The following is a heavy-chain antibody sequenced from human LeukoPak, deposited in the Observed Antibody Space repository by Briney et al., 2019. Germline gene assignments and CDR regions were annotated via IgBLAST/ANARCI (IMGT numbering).Heavy chain of an antibody. CDR2: VYYSGST. D-gene: IGHD4-11*01. CDR3: ARIWSVYGNLPGFVDY. CDR1: GGSISSTSYY. J-gene: IGHJ4*02. Sequence: SETLSLTCTVSGGSISSTSYYWGWIRQPPGKGLEWIGSVYYSGSTYYNPSLKSRVTISVDTSKNQFSLNLRSMTAADTAVYYCARIWSVYGNLPGFVDYWGQGILVTVSS. V-gene: IGHV4-39*07.